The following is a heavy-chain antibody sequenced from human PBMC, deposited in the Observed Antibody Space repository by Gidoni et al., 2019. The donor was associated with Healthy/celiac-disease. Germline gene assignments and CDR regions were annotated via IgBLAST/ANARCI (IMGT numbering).Heavy chain of an antibody. CDR1: GFTFSSYA. D-gene: IGHD3-3*01. J-gene: IGHJ4*02. V-gene: IGHV3-23*01. CDR3: AKGSPPRDFWSGYEDPYYFDY. CDR2: ISGSGGST. Sequence: EVQLLESGGGLVQPGGSLRLSCAASGFTFSSYAMSWVRQAPGKGLEWVSAISGSGGSTYYADSVKGRFTISRDNSKNTLYLQMNSLRAEDTAVYYCAKGSPPRDFWSGYEDPYYFDYWGQGTLVTVSS.